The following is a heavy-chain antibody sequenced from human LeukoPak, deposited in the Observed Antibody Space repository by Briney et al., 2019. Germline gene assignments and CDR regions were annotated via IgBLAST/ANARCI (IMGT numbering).Heavy chain of an antibody. D-gene: IGHD2-2*01. CDR3: AKGSIPAAVTYYMDV. Sequence: SGGSLRLSCAASGFTFSHYGMHWVRQAPGRGLEWLAFIGFGGTNKYYADSVQGRFSISRDNSKNTLFVQMNSLRIEDTAVYFCAKGSIPAAVTYYMDVWGEGTTVTVSS. V-gene: IGHV3-30*02. CDR1: GFTFSHYG. CDR2: IGFGGTNK. J-gene: IGHJ6*03.